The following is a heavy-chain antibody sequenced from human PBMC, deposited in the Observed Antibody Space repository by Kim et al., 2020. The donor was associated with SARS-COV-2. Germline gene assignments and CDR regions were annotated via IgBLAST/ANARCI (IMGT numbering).Heavy chain of an antibody. CDR3: MKGGWGWIWDH. D-gene: IGHD3-16*01. V-gene: IGHV3-23*01. CDR2: IDGSDGTI. CDR1: GFTFTGHA. J-gene: IGHJ4*02. Sequence: GGSLRLSCTTSGFTFTGHAMSWVRQAPGKGLEWVSSIDGSDGTIYYVASVRGRFTISSDASKNTLYLQMSALRGDDTAVYYCMKGGWGWIWDHWGQGTLV.